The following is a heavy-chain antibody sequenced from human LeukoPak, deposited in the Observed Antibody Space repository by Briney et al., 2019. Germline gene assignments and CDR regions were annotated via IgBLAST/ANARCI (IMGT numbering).Heavy chain of an antibody. Sequence: GGSLRLSCAASGFTFSSYEMNWVRQAPGKGLEWVSYISSSGSTIYYADSVKGRFTISRDNAKNSLSLFMNSLRAEDTALYYCAQDAASSGYLWYFESWGQGTLVTVSS. D-gene: IGHD3-22*01. J-gene: IGHJ1*01. CDR2: ISSSGSTI. CDR1: GFTFSSYE. CDR3: AQDAASSGYLWYFES. V-gene: IGHV3-48*03.